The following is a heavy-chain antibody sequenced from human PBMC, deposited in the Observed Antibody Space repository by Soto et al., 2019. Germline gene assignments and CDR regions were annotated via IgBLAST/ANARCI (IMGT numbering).Heavy chain of an antibody. CDR1: GGTFSSYA. J-gene: IGHJ4*02. CDR2: IIPIFGTA. D-gene: IGHD1-26*01. CDR3: ARVRDSGSYDFDY. V-gene: IGHV1-69*13. Sequence: GAAVKVSCKACGGTFSSYAISWVRQAPGQGLEWMGGIIPIFGTANYAQKFQGRVTITADESTSTAYMELSSLRSEDTAVYYCARVRDSGSYDFDYWGQGTLVTVSS.